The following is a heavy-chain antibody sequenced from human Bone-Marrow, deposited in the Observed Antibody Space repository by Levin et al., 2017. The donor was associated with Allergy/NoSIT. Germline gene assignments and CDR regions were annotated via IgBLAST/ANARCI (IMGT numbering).Heavy chain of an antibody. D-gene: IGHD4-11*01. V-gene: IGHV4-39*02. J-gene: IGHJ6*03. CDR3: ARVGVTATWRGYENHYDYCMDL. CDR2: IYYGGTT. CDR1: GGSIMRTNYY. Sequence: SQTLSLTCTVSGGSIMRTNYYWGWIRQPPGKGLGWIASIYYGGTTNYNPSPKSRLTISVDTSKNHFSLWLKSLTAADTATYYCARVGVTATWRGYENHYDYCMDLWGKGTTVTV.